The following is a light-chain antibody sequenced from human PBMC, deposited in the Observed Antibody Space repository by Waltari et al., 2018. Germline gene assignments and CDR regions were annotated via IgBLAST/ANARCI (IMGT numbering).Light chain of an antibody. Sequence: EIVLTQSPGTLSLSPGERATLSCRASQSVNNNYLAWYQQKPGQPPRLLIYGASTSATGIPDRFRGSGSGTDFTLTISRLEPEDFAVFYCQQYATSPEAFGGGTKVEIK. J-gene: IGKJ4*01. CDR2: GAS. V-gene: IGKV3-20*01. CDR3: QQYATSPEA. CDR1: QSVNNNY.